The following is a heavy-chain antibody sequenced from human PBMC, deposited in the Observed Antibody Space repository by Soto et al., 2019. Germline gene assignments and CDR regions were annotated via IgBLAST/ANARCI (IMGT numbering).Heavy chain of an antibody. J-gene: IGHJ4*02. CDR3: ARDKRAYSGYDSGFDY. V-gene: IGHV3-48*03. Sequence: PWGSLRFSCVSSVFTFSNYEMTWARQAPGMGLEWVSYISTGGTTIYYADSVKGRFTISIDNAKNSLYLQMNSLRAEDTAVYYCARDKRAYSGYDSGFDYWGQGTMVTVSS. CDR2: ISTGGTTI. CDR1: VFTFSNYE. D-gene: IGHD5-12*01.